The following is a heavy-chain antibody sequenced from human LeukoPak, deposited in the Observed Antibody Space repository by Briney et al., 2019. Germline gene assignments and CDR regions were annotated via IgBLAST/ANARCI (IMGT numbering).Heavy chain of an antibody. CDR1: GFNFSTYW. V-gene: IGHV3-7*01. CDR2: INQDGSEK. J-gene: IGHJ4*02. Sequence: GSLRPSCSASGFNFSTYWMNRVRQAPGKGPEWVANINQDGSEKYSVDSVKGRFTISRDNAKSSLYLQMNSLRADDTAVYYCARDRALYDSRRGYYYTEDDYWGQGTLVTVSS. D-gene: IGHD3-22*01. CDR3: ARDRALYDSRRGYYYTEDDY.